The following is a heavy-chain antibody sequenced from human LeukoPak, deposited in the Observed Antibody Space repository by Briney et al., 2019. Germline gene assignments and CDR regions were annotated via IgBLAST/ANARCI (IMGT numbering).Heavy chain of an antibody. CDR1: GFTFANYW. D-gene: IGHD3-10*01. CDR3: ARPGKAGSYYKYYFEY. J-gene: IGHJ4*02. CDR2: INPGDSNI. V-gene: IGHV5-51*01. Sequence: GESLKISFKGSGFTFANYWIGWVRQMPGKGLEWMAIINPGDSNIIYSPSFQGQVTISVDKSIRTAYLQWSSLKASDTPMYYCARPGKAGSYYKYYFEYWGQGTLVTVSS.